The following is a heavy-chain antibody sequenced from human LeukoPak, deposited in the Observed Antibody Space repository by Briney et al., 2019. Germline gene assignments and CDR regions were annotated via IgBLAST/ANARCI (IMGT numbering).Heavy chain of an antibody. CDR1: GGSITSSSYC. V-gene: IGHV4-39*01. Sequence: NPSETLSLTCTVSGGSITSSSYCWGWIRQPPGKGLEWIGYIYYSGSTNYNPSLKSRVTISVDTSKNQFSLKLSSVTAADTAVYYCARQSRITMVRGVIPNWFDPWGQGTLVTVSS. CDR2: IYYSGST. D-gene: IGHD3-10*01. CDR3: ARQSRITMVRGVIPNWFDP. J-gene: IGHJ5*02.